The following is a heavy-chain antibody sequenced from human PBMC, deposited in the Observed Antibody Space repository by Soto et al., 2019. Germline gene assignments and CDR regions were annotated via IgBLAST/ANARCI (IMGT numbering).Heavy chain of an antibody. CDR3: ARDLARDGIDV. CDR2: IYTTGST. J-gene: IGHJ6*02. CDR1: GCSIISYY. Sequence: SETLSIRCRVSGCSIISYYWTWIRQAAGKGQEWIGRIYTTGSTNYNPPLKGRVTMSVDTSKNQFSLRLSSVTAADTAVYYCARDLARDGIDVCGQGTTVTLSS. V-gene: IGHV4-4*07.